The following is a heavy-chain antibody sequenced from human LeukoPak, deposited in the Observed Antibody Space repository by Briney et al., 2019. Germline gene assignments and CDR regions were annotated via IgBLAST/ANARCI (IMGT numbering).Heavy chain of an antibody. CDR2: ISGSGGST. CDR3: AKTPHSGSYYWTDY. V-gene: IGHV3-23*01. Sequence: PGGSLRLSCAASGFTFSSYEMNWVRQAPGKGLEWVSAISGSGGSTYYADSVKGRFTISRDNSKNTLYLQMNSLRAEDTAVYYCAKTPHSGSYYWTDYWGQGTLVTVSS. D-gene: IGHD3-10*01. CDR1: GFTFSSYE. J-gene: IGHJ4*02.